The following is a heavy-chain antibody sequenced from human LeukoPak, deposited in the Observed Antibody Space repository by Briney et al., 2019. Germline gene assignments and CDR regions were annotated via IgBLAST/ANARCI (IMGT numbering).Heavy chain of an antibody. D-gene: IGHD6-13*01. CDR1: GGSISSYY. CDR2: IYYSGST. CDR3: ARVNVIAAAGPYFDY. V-gene: IGHV4-59*01. Sequence: SETLSLTCTVSGGSISSYYWSWIRQPPGKGLEWIGYIYYSGSTNYNPSLKSRVTISVDTSKNQFSLKLSSVTAADTAVYYCARVNVIAAAGPYFDYWGQGTLVTVSS. J-gene: IGHJ4*02.